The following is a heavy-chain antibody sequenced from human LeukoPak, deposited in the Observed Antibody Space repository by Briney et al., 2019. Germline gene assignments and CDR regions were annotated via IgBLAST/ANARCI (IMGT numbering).Heavy chain of an antibody. CDR3: ARATAAAGNIDY. CDR1: GDSISSGAYY. J-gene: IGHJ4*02. Sequence: PSETLSLTCSVSGDSISSGAYYWSWIRQHPGKGLEWIGYIYYSGSTYYNPSLKSRLSISVDTSNSQFSLKLSSVTAADTAVYYCARATAAAGNIDYWGQGTLVTVSS. V-gene: IGHV4-31*03. CDR2: IYYSGST. D-gene: IGHD6-13*01.